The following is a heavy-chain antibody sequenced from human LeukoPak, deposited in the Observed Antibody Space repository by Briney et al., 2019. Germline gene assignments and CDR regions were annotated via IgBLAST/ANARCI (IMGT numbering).Heavy chain of an antibody. CDR3: ARQRTAAAGHYYYYGMDV. Sequence: GESLKISCKGSGYSFTSYWIGWVRQMPGKGLEWMGIIYPGDSDTRYSPSFQGQVTISADKSISTAYLQWSSLKASDTAMYYCARQRTAAAGHYYYYGMDVWGQGTTVTVSS. V-gene: IGHV5-51*01. CDR1: GYSFTSYW. J-gene: IGHJ6*02. D-gene: IGHD6-13*01. CDR2: IYPGDSDT.